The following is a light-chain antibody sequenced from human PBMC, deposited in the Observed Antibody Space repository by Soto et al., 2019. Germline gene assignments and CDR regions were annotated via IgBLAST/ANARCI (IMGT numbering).Light chain of an antibody. CDR2: DAS. CDR3: QQRGNWPT. J-gene: IGKJ1*01. CDR1: QSVGSD. Sequence: EILLKQYPATLSLSPGERATLSFRASQSVGSDLAWYQQNPGQAPRLLIYDASTRATGIPARFSGSGSGTDFTLTISSLDPKDFAVYYCQQRGNWPTFGQGTKVDIK. V-gene: IGKV3-11*01.